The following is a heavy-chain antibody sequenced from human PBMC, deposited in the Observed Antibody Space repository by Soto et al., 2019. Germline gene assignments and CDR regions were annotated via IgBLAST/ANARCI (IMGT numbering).Heavy chain of an antibody. J-gene: IGHJ4*02. CDR3: ARVSDY. V-gene: IGHV4-30-2*01. Sequence: SETLSLTCAVSGGSISSGGYSWSWIRQPPGKGLEWIGYMYHSGSTYYNPSLKSRVTISIDRSKNQFSLKLSSVTAADTAVYSCARVSDYCGQGILFTSPQ. CDR1: GGSISSGGYS. CDR2: MYHSGST.